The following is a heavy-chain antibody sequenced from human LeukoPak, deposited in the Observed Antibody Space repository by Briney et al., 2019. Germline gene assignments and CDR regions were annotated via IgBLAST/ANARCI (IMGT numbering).Heavy chain of an antibody. CDR1: GFIFGRYN. D-gene: IGHD1-26*01. V-gene: IGHV3-49*04. CDR2: IGSKTYGETT. CDR3: TRPLIVGSLPDY. Sequence: GWSLRLSCTTSGFIFGRYNMSWVRQAPGKGLEWISFIGSKTYGETTEYAASVRGRFTLSRDDSRGIAYLQMNSLRTEDTAVYFCTRPLIVGSLPDYWGRGTLVTVSS. J-gene: IGHJ4*02.